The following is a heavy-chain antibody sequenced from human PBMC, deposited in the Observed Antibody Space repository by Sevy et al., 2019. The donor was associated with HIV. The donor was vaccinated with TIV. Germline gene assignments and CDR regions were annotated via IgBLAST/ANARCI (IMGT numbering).Heavy chain of an antibody. J-gene: IGHJ4*02. Sequence: GGSLRLSCAASGFTFSSHGMHWVRQAPGKGLGWVAVMSYDGSYKSYGDSVKGRFTISRDDSKNTLYLQMTSLRPEDTAMYDCARDSGYSINWYPAYWGQGTLVTVSS. CDR2: MSYDGSYK. V-gene: IGHV3-30*03. D-gene: IGHD6-13*01. CDR1: GFTFSSHG. CDR3: ARDSGYSINWYPAY.